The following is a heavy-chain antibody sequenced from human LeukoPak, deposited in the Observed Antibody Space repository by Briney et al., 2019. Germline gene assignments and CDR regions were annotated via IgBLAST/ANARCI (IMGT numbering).Heavy chain of an antibody. V-gene: IGHV3-66*01. J-gene: IGHJ4*02. CDR1: GFTVSSTY. CDR2: IYPGGPT. CDR3: ARVRSGNYFDS. Sequence: GGSLRLFCSASGFTVSSTYMSWIRQAPGKGLEWVSVIYPGGPTYYADSVKGRFTISRDNSKNTLYLQMNSLRAEDTAVYFCARVRSGNYFDSWGQGTLVTVSS. D-gene: IGHD1-26*01.